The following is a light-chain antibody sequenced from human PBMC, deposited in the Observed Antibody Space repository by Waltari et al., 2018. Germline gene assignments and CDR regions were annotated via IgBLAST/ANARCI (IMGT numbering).Light chain of an antibody. CDR3: QQYGSSPLT. CDR1: QSVSSSY. Sequence: EIVLTQSPGTLSLSPGERVTFSCRASQSVSSSYLAWYQQKPGQAPRLLIYGASSRATGIPDRFSGSGSGTDFTLTISRLEPEDFAVYYCQQYGSSPLTFGGGTKVEIK. V-gene: IGKV3-20*01. CDR2: GAS. J-gene: IGKJ4*01.